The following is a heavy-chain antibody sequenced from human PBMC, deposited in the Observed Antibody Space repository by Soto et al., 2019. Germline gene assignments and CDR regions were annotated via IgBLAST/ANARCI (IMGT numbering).Heavy chain of an antibody. CDR3: ARRGYSYGYSNYYYGMDV. J-gene: IGHJ6*02. CDR2: IYYSGST. V-gene: IGHV4-59*01. D-gene: IGHD5-18*01. CDR1: GGSISSYY. Sequence: PSETLSLTCTVSGGSISSYYWSWIRQPPGKGLEWIGYIYYSGSTNYTPSLKSRVTISVDTSKNQFSLKLSSVTAADTAVYYCARRGYSYGYSNYYYGMDVWGQGTTVTVSS.